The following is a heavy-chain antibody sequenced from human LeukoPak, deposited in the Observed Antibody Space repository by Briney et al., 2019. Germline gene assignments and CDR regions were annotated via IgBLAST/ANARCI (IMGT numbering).Heavy chain of an antibody. CDR3: ARFSVDDAFDI. CDR1: GGSISSSSYY. V-gene: IGHV4-39*07. CDR2: IYYSGST. Sequence: SETLSLTCTVSGGSISSSSYYWGWIRQPPGKGLEWIGSIYYSGSTYYNPSLKSRVTISVDTSKNQFSLKLSSVTAADTAVYYCARFSVDDAFDIWGQGTMVTVSS. D-gene: IGHD3-10*01. J-gene: IGHJ3*02.